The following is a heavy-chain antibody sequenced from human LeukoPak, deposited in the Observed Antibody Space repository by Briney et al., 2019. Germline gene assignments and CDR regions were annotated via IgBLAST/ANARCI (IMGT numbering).Heavy chain of an antibody. V-gene: IGHV4-4*07. CDR3: ARVAGDYGDYWAYDY. CDR2: IYTSGST. CDR1: GGSISSYY. Sequence: SETLSLTCTVSGGSISSYYWSWIRQPAGRGLEWIGRIYTSGSTNYNPSLKSRVTMSVDTSKNQFSLKLSSVTAADTAVYYCARVAGDYGDYWAYDYWGQGTLVTVSS. D-gene: IGHD4-17*01. J-gene: IGHJ4*02.